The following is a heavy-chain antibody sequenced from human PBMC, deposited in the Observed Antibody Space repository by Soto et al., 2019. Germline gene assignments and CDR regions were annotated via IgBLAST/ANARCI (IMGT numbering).Heavy chain of an antibody. CDR2: IYGNDDK. CDR3: VHTLASSSRNTFDY. J-gene: IGHJ4*02. D-gene: IGHD6-6*01. Sequence: AGPTLVNPTQTLTLTCIFSGFSLSTSKMGVGWIRQPPGKAPEWFALIYGNDDKRYSPSLKSRLTITKDTSKNQVVLTMTNMDPVDTATYYCVHTLASSSRNTFDYWGQGILVTVSS. CDR1: GFSLSTSKMG. V-gene: IGHV2-5*01.